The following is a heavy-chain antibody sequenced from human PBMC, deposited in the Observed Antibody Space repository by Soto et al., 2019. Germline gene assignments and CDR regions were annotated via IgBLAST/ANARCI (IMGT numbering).Heavy chain of an antibody. J-gene: IGHJ3*02. CDR2: ISDSSSST. CDR1: GFTFSKSA. CDR3: VRFRWEASACDM. Sequence: EVPLVESGGGLVQPGGSLRISCAASGFTFSKSAMGWVRQAPGRGLQWVSSISDSSSSTYYPDSLRGRFTISRDNSRNTLYLQMNSLRAEDTAIYYCVRFRWEASACDMWGQGTMVTVSS. D-gene: IGHD1-26*01. V-gene: IGHV3-23*04.